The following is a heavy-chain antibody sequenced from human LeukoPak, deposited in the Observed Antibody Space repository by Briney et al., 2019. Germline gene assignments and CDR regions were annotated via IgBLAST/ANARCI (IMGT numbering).Heavy chain of an antibody. J-gene: IGHJ4*02. CDR3: ASNRDGKFDY. CDR1: GFTFSSYG. D-gene: IGHD5-24*01. CDR2: IRYDGSNT. Sequence: PGGSLTLSCAASGFTFSSYGMHWVRQAPGKGLEWVAFIRYDGSNTYYADSVKGRFTISRDNSKNTLYLQMNSLRAEEMAVYYCASNRDGKFDYWGQGTLVTVSS. V-gene: IGHV3-30*02.